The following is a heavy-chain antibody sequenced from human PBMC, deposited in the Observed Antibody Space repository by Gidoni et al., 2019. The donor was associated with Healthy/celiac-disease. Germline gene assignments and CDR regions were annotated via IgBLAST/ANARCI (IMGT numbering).Heavy chain of an antibody. CDR2: ISSSSSYI. CDR1: GFPFSSYS. Sequence: EVQLVESGGGLVKHGGSLRLSCAASGFPFSSYSMNWVRQAPGKGLEWVSSISSSSSYIYYADSVKGRFTISRDNAKNSLYLQMNSLRAEDTAVYYCARDQSIGLGLRYFDWPADYGMDVWGQGTTVTVSS. V-gene: IGHV3-21*01. D-gene: IGHD3-9*01. J-gene: IGHJ6*02. CDR3: ARDQSIGLGLRYFDWPADYGMDV.